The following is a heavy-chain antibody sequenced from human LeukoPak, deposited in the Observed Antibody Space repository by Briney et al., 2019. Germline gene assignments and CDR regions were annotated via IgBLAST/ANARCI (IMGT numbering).Heavy chain of an antibody. CDR3: VKDKSRHSSGYYYYFDY. D-gene: IGHD3-22*01. CDR1: GFSFDEYA. J-gene: IGHJ4*02. Sequence: AGGSLRLSCAASGFSFDEYALHWVRQAPGKGLEWVSGITWNSDRSIGYADAVKGRFTTSRDNAKKSLYLQMNSLRVEDTALYFCVKDKSRHSSGYYYYFDYWGQGTLVTVSS. V-gene: IGHV3-9*01. CDR2: ITWNSDRSI.